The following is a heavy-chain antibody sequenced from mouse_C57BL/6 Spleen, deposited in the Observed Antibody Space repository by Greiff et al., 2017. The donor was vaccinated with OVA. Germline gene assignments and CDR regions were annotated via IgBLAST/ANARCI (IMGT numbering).Heavy chain of an antibody. J-gene: IGHJ4*01. CDR2: INPSNGGT. CDR1: GYTFTSYW. Sequence: QVQLQQSGTELVKPGASVKLSCKASGYTFTSYWMHWVKQRPGQGLEWIGNINPSNGGTNYNEKFKSKATLTVDKSSSTAYMQLSSLTSEDSAVYYCARGGGSSPYYYAMDYWGQGTSVTVSS. V-gene: IGHV1-53*01. CDR3: ARGGGSSPYYYAMDY. D-gene: IGHD1-1*01.